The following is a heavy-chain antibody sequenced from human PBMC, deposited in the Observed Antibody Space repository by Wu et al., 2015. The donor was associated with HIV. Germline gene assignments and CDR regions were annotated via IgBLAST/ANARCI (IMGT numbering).Heavy chain of an antibody. D-gene: IGHD6-19*01. CDR2: INSKNGDT. CDR3: ARDRARQWLVN. V-gene: IGHV1-2*02. Sequence: QVQLMQSGAEVKKPGASVTVSCKASGYALTNFDVYWVRQSTGQGLEWVGWINSKNGDTKYAQKFQGRVTMTRDTSITTVYMEVSSLRSDDTAVYYCARDRARQWLVNWGQGTLVTVSS. CDR1: GYALTNFD. J-gene: IGHJ4*02.